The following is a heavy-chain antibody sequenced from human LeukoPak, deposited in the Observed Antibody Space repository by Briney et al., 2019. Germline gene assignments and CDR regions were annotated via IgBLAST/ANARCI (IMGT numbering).Heavy chain of an antibody. V-gene: IGHV3-23*01. CDR3: AKGVGFASYESGSYFDY. CDR1: GFTFRNYA. Sequence: GGCLRLSCAASGFTFRNYALSWVRQAPGRGLEWVSSICGSTGCTYYADSEKRRFTISRDNSKNTLYLQMNSLRAEDTTVYYYAKGVGFASYESGSYFDYWGQGTLVTVSS. D-gene: IGHD3-10*01. J-gene: IGHJ4*02. CDR2: ICGSTGCT.